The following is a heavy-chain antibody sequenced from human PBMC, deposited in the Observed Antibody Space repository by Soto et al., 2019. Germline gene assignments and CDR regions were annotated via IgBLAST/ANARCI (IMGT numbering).Heavy chain of an antibody. V-gene: IGHV4-59*01. J-gene: IGHJ4*02. CDR2: IYYSGST. D-gene: IGHD6-19*01. CDR3: ARLSSGWYGGLDY. CDR1: GCSISSYY. Sequence: PSESLSLTCTVSGCSISSYYWSWIRQPPGKGLEWIGYIYYSGSTNYNPSLKSRVTISVDTSKNQFSLKLSSVTAADTAVYYCARLSSGWYGGLDYWGQGTLVTVSS.